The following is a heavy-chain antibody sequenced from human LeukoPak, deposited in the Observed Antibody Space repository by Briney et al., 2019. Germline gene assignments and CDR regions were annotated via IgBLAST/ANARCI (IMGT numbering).Heavy chain of an antibody. CDR3: ARDTGHGSGLSWFDP. D-gene: IGHD3-10*01. Sequence: SETLSLTCTVSGGSISSYYWSWIRQPPGKGLEWIGYIYYSGSTNYNPSLKSRVTISVDTSKNQFSLKLSSVTAADTAVYYCARDTGHGSGLSWFDPWGQGTLVTVSS. CDR2: IYYSGST. V-gene: IGHV4-59*01. J-gene: IGHJ5*02. CDR1: GGSISSYY.